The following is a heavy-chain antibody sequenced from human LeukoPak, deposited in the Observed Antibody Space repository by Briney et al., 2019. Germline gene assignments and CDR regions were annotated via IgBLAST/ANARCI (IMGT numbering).Heavy chain of an antibody. CDR1: GGLISSYY. CDR3: ARASLVPYYYYGMDV. CDR2: IYYSGST. D-gene: IGHD6-13*01. V-gene: IGHV4-59*01. Sequence: KSSETLSLTCTVSGGLISSYYWSWIRQPPGMGLEWIGYIYYSGSTTYNPSLKSRVTISVDTSKNQFSLNLSSVTAADTAVYYCARASLVPYYYYGMDVWGQGTTVTVSS. J-gene: IGHJ6*02.